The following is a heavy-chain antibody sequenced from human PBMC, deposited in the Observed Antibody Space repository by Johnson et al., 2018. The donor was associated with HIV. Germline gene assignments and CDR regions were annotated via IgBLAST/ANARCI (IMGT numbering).Heavy chain of an antibody. V-gene: IGHV3-66*01. CDR3: AKGCGSAMVPFAFDI. D-gene: IGHD5-18*01. Sequence: VQLVESGGGLVQPGGSLRLSCAASGFTVSSNYMSWVRQAPGKGLEWVSVIYSGGSTYYADSVKGRFTISRDNSKNTLYLQMNSLRAEDTALYYCAKGCGSAMVPFAFDIWGQGTMVTVSS. J-gene: IGHJ3*02. CDR1: GFTVSSNY. CDR2: IYSGGST.